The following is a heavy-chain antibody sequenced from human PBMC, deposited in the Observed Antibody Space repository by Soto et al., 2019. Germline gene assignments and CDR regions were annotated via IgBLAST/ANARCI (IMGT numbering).Heavy chain of an antibody. V-gene: IGHV4-39*01. CDR2: IYYSGST. Sequence: QLQLQESGPGLVKPSETLSLTCTVSGGSISSSSYYWGWIRQPPGKGLEWIGSIYYSGSTYYNPSLKSRVTISVDTSKNQFSLKLSSVTAADTAVYYCARHRSAAAAEGWGNWFDPWGQGTLVTVSS. J-gene: IGHJ5*02. D-gene: IGHD6-13*01. CDR1: GGSISSSSYY. CDR3: ARHRSAAAAEGWGNWFDP.